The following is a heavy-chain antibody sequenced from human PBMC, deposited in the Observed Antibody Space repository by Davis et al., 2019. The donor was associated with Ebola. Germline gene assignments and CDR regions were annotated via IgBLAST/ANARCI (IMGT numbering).Heavy chain of an antibody. CDR2: INHSGST. CDR3: ARDLRFRGNYYYYYGMDV. Sequence: MPSETLSLTCTVSGDSISSNDYFWSWIRQPPGKGLEWIGEINHSGSTNYNPSLKSRVTISVDTSKNQFSLKLSSVTAADTAVYYCARDLRFRGNYYYYYGMDVWGQGTTVTVSS. J-gene: IGHJ6*02. V-gene: IGHV4-39*07. D-gene: IGHD3-10*01. CDR1: GDSISSNDYF.